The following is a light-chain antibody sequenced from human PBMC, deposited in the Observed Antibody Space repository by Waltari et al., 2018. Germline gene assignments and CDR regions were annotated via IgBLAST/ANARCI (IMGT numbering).Light chain of an antibody. CDR3: QQYFDTPFT. CDR2: WAS. CDR1: QSLFYISNNKNY. V-gene: IGKV4-1*01. J-gene: IGKJ3*01. Sequence: DIVMTQSPESLPVSLGERATINCKSSQSLFYISNNKNYLAWYQQKPGQPPKLLIYWASTRDSGVPDRFSCSGSGKDFTLTISSLQAEDVAVYTCQQYFDTPFTFGPGTKV.